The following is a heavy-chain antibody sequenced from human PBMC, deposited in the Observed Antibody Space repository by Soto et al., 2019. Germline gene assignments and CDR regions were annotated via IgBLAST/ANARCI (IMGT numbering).Heavy chain of an antibody. CDR2: IYPGESDT. Sequence: GESLKISCKGSGYSFTSYWIGWVRQMPGKGLEWMGIIYPGESDTRYSPSFQGQVTISADKSISTAYLQWSSLKASDTAMYYCAIPGYYYGSGSYFGHYYYYYGMDVWGQGTTVTVSS. V-gene: IGHV5-51*01. J-gene: IGHJ6*02. CDR3: AIPGYYYGSGSYFGHYYYYYGMDV. CDR1: GYSFTSYW. D-gene: IGHD3-10*01.